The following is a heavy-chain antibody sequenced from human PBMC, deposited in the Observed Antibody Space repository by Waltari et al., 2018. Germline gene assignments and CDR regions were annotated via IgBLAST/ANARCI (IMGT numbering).Heavy chain of an antibody. Sequence: QVQLVQSGAEVTKPGASVMVSCKASGYTFTSYAMHRARQSPGQRLEWMGWIHAGNGNTKYSQKFQGRVTITRDTSASTAYMELSSLSSEDTAVYYCASAEQQLSFDYWGQGTLVTVSS. J-gene: IGHJ4*02. CDR1: GYTFTSYA. D-gene: IGHD6-13*01. V-gene: IGHV1-3*01. CDR3: ASAEQQLSFDY. CDR2: IHAGNGNT.